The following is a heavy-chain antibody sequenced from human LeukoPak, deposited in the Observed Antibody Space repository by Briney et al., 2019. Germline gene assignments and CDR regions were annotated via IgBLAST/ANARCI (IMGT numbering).Heavy chain of an antibody. V-gene: IGHV4-30-4*01. CDR2: IYYSGST. CDR3: ARVGLAAADIYYFDY. Sequence: SETLSLTCTVSGGSISSGDYYWSWIRQPPGKGLEWIGYIYYSGSTYYNPSHKSRVTISVDTSKNQFSLKLSSVTAADTAVYYCARVGLAAADIYYFDYWGQGTLVTVSS. CDR1: GGSISSGDYY. J-gene: IGHJ4*02. D-gene: IGHD6-13*01.